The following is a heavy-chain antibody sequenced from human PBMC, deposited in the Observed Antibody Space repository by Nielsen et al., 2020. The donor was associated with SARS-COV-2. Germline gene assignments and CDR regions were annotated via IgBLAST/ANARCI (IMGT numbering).Heavy chain of an antibody. V-gene: IGHV3-7*01. CDR1: GFTFSSYW. D-gene: IGHD2-2*01. J-gene: IGHJ4*02. CDR3: AREEGYCSSTSCPYYLDY. CDR2: IKQDGSEK. Sequence: GESLKISCAASGFTFSSYWMSWVRQAPGKGLEWVANIKQDGSEKYYVDSVKGRFTISRDNAKNSLYLQMNSLRAEDTAVYYCAREEGYCSSTSCPYYLDYWGQGTLVTVSS.